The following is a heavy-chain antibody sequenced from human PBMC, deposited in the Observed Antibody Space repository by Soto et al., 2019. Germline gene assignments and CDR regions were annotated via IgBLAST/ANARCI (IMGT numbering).Heavy chain of an antibody. Sequence: QLLESGGGLIQPGGSLRLSCEASGFSFRSYALSWVRQAPGKGLEWVSTFSAGGRAYYADSVKGRFTIAKDTSTNTLIPKARSLRAEDTAVYYCAKESMPEHYGDTLFDYWGQGTRVTVSS. CDR2: FSAGGRA. V-gene: IGHV3-23*01. J-gene: IGHJ4*02. D-gene: IGHD4-17*01. CDR3: AKESMPEHYGDTLFDY. CDR1: GFSFRSYA.